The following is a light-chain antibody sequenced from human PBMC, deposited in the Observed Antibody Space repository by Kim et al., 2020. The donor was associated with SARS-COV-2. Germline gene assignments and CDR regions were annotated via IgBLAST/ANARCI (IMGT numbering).Light chain of an antibody. Sequence: ASVGDRITITCRASQGIRHDLGWYQQKPGKAPKRLIYGASSLQSGVPSRFSGSGSGTEFTLTISSLQPEDFATYYCLQHNSYPLTFGPGTKVDIK. CDR2: GAS. CDR1: QGIRHD. V-gene: IGKV1-17*01. J-gene: IGKJ3*01. CDR3: LQHNSYPLT.